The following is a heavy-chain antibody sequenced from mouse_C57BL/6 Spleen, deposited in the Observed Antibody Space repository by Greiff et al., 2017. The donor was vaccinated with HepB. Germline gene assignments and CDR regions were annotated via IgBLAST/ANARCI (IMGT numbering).Heavy chain of an antibody. J-gene: IGHJ3*01. D-gene: IGHD2-4*01. CDR3: ARSGGYDYDGFAY. V-gene: IGHV1-80*01. Sequence: QVQLQQSGAELVKPGASVKISCKASGYAFSSYWMNWVKQRPGKGLEWIGQIYPGDGDTNYNGKFKGKATLTADKSSSTAYMQLSSLTSEDSAVYFCARSGGYDYDGFAYWGQGTLVTVSA. CDR1: GYAFSSYW. CDR2: IYPGDGDT.